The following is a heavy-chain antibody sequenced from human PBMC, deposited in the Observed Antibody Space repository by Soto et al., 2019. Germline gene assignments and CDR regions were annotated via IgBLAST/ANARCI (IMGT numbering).Heavy chain of an antibody. J-gene: IGHJ4*02. D-gene: IGHD6-13*01. CDR2: IIPIFGTA. CDR1: GGTFSSYA. V-gene: IGHV1-69*13. Sequence: SVKVSCKASGGTFSSYAISWVRQAPGQGLEWMGGIIPIFGTANYAQKFQGRVTITADESTSTAYMELSSLRSEDTAVYYCARNGVAAADPSPPYYFDYWGQGTLVTVSS. CDR3: ARNGVAAADPSPPYYFDY.